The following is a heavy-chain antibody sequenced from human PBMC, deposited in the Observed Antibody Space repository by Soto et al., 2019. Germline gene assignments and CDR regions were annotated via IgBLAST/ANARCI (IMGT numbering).Heavy chain of an antibody. V-gene: IGHV3-21*01. CDR1: GFSFSRYP. D-gene: IGHD3-10*01. Sequence: EVQLVESGGGLVKPGGSLRLSCEASGFSFSRYPLSWVRQTPGKGLEWVASLSGSGRAQYNADSVKGRFTISRDNAKNSLFLQATSLRVEYGAVYYCAREFGMAPGNFAYWGRGTLVGVTS. CDR2: LSGSGRAQ. J-gene: IGHJ4*02. CDR3: AREFGMAPGNFAY.